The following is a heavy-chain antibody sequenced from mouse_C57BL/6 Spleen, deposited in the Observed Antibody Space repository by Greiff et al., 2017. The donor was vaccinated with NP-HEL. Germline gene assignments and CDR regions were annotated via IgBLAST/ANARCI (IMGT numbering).Heavy chain of an antibody. CDR2: IDPEGGDT. D-gene: IGHD2-5*01. Sequence: VQLQQSGAELVRPGASVKLSCTASGFNITDYYMHWVKQRPEQGLEWIGRIDPEGGDTEYAAKFQGKATMTADTSSNTAYLQLSSLTSEDTAVNYCTTRDSKYDYWGQGTTLTVSS. J-gene: IGHJ2*01. CDR1: GFNITDYY. CDR3: TTRDSKYDY. V-gene: IGHV14-1*01.